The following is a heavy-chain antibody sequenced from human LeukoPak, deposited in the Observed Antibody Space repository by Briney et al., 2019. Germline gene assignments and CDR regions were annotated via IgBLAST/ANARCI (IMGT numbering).Heavy chain of an antibody. CDR3: ARGLDCLLFDY. Sequence: GGSLRLSCAASGFTFSAYWMSWVRQAPGKGLVWVSRVKYDGSTTTYADSVKGRFTIYRDNAKNILYLQMNSLRVEDTAVYYCARGLDCLLFDYWGQGTLVTVSS. CDR1: GFTFSAYW. D-gene: IGHD3-9*01. J-gene: IGHJ4*02. CDR2: VKYDGSTT. V-gene: IGHV3-74*01.